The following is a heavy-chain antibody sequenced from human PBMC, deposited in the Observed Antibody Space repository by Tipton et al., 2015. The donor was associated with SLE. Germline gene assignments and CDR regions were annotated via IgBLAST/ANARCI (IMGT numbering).Heavy chain of an antibody. V-gene: IGHV4-38-2*02. Sequence: TLSLTCTVSGYSISSGYYWGWIRQPPGKGLEWIGSIYHSGSTYYNPSLKSRVTISVDTSKNQFSLKLSSVTAADTAVYYCARSQYCSSTSCFFDYWGQGTLVTVSS. CDR1: GYSISSGYY. D-gene: IGHD2-2*01. J-gene: IGHJ4*02. CDR3: ARSQYCSSTSCFFDY. CDR2: IYHSGST.